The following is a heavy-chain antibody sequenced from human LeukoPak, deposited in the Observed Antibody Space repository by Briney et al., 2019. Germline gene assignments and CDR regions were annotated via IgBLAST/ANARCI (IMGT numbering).Heavy chain of an antibody. CDR3: AREVGYYYDSSGYPFAFDI. CDR2: ICYSRST. Sequence: SETLSLTCTVSGGSISSYYWSWIRQPPGKGLEWIGYICYSRSTNYNPSLKSRVTISVDTSKNQFSLKLSSVTAADTAVYYCAREVGYYYDSSGYPFAFDIWGQGTMVTVSS. CDR1: GGSISSYY. V-gene: IGHV4-59*01. J-gene: IGHJ3*02. D-gene: IGHD3-22*01.